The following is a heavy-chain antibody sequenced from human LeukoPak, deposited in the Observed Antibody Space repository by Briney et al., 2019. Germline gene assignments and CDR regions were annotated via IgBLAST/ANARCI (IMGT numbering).Heavy chain of an antibody. Sequence: PGGSLRLSCAASGFTFSSYWMSWVRQAPGKGLEWVANIKQDGSEKYYVDSVKGRFTISRDNAKSSLYLQMNSLRAEDTAVYYCARESQVVVAATNEAYYYYYMDVWGKGTTVTVSS. CDR1: GFTFSSYW. D-gene: IGHD2-15*01. J-gene: IGHJ6*03. CDR3: ARESQVVVAATNEAYYYYYMDV. CDR2: IKQDGSEK. V-gene: IGHV3-7*01.